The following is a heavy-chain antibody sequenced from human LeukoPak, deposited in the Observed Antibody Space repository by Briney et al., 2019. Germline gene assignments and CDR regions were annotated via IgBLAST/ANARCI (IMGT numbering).Heavy chain of an antibody. Sequence: GGSLRLSCAASGFTFSSYAMSWVRQAPGQGLEWVSVISGSGGSTYYADSVKGRFTISRDNSKNTLYLQMNSLRAEDTAVYYCAKLGSSGWYVVDWGQGTLVTVSS. CDR2: ISGSGGST. CDR1: GFTFSSYA. J-gene: IGHJ4*02. D-gene: IGHD6-19*01. V-gene: IGHV3-23*01. CDR3: AKLGSSGWYVVD.